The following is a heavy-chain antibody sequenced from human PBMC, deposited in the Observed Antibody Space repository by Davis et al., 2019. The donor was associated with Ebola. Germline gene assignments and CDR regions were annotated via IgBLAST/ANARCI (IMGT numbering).Heavy chain of an antibody. D-gene: IGHD3-22*01. CDR3: ARGPPTYYYDSSGYYTIFDAFDI. CDR2: IYYSGST. CDR1: GGSISSYY. Sequence: SETLSLTCTVPGGSISSYYWSWIRQPPGKGLEWIGYIYYSGSTNYNPSLKSRVTISVDTSKNKFSLKLSSVTAADTAVYYCARGPPTYYYDSSGYYTIFDAFDIWGQGTMVTVSS. J-gene: IGHJ3*02. V-gene: IGHV4-59*01.